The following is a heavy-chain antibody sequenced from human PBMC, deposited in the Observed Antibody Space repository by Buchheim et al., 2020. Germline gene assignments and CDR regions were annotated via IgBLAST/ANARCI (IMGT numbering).Heavy chain of an antibody. V-gene: IGHV5-10-1*03. CDR1: GYSFTSYW. D-gene: IGHD2-15*01. CDR3: ARTLGYCSGGSCYSHDYYYGMDV. Sequence: EVQLVQSGAEVKKPGESLRISCKGSGYSFTSYWISWVRQMPGKGLEWMGRIDPSDSYTNYSPSFQGHVTISADKSISTAYLQWSSLKASDTAMYYCARTLGYCSGGSCYSHDYYYGMDVWGQGTT. J-gene: IGHJ6*02. CDR2: IDPSDSYT.